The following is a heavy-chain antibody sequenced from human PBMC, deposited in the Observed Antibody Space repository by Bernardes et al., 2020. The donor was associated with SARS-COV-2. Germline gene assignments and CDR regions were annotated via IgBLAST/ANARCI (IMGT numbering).Heavy chain of an antibody. Sequence: GRSLRVSCAGSGFDFSDYWMTWVRQAPGKGLEWVANIKRDGSETYYVDSVKGRFTISRDNAKNLVFLQMNSLRAEDTAVFYCARSAGMDVWGQGATVTVSS. CDR1: GFDFSDYW. CDR2: IKRDGSET. J-gene: IGHJ6*02. V-gene: IGHV3-7*03. CDR3: ARSAGMDV.